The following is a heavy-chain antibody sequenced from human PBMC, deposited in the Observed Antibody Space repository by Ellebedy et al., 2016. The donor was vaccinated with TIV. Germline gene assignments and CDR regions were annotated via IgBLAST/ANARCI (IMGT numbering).Heavy chain of an antibody. Sequence: GGSLRLSCAASGFTVSSNYMSWVRQAPGKGLEWVSVIYSSGITYYADSVKGRFTISRDNSRDTSKNTVYFQMNSLRAEDTAVYYCARVDYGLAFHIWGQGTMVTVSS. CDR3: ARVDYGLAFHI. CDR2: IYSSGIT. CDR1: GFTVSSNY. D-gene: IGHD3-16*01. V-gene: IGHV3-66*01. J-gene: IGHJ3*02.